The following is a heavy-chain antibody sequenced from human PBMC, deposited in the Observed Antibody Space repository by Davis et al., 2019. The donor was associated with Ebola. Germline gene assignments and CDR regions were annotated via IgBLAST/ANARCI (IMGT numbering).Heavy chain of an antibody. CDR2: INHSGST. V-gene: IGHV4-34*01. CDR1: GGSFSGYY. Sequence: PSETLSLTCAVYGGSFSGYYWSWIRQPPGKGLEWIGEINHSGSTNYNPSLKSRVTISVDTSKNQFSLKLSSVTAADTAVYYCARALGAAGNWFDPWGQGTLVTVSS. D-gene: IGHD6-13*01. J-gene: IGHJ5*02. CDR3: ARALGAAGNWFDP.